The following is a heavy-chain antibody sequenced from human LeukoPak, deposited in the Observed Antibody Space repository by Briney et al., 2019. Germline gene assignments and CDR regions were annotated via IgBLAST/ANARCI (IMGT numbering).Heavy chain of an antibody. V-gene: IGHV3-21*01. D-gene: IGHD3-3*01. Sequence: SGGSLRLSCAASGFTFSSYSMNWVRQTPGKGLEWVSSISGSSSYIYYADSVKGRFTISRDNAKNSLYLQMNSLRVDDTATYYCARGLLEWLRLETYYFDYWGQGTLVTVSS. CDR3: ARGLLEWLRLETYYFDY. CDR2: ISGSSSYI. CDR1: GFTFSSYS. J-gene: IGHJ4*02.